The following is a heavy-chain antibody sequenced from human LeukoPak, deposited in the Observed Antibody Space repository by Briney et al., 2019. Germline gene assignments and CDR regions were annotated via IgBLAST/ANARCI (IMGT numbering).Heavy chain of an antibody. CDR3: VKGGSEGSDH. Sequence: GGSLRLSCAASGFTFRSYWMHWVRQAPGKGLEYVSAISSNGAGTYYVDSVKGRFTISRDNSKNTLYPQMSSLRLEDTALYDCVKGGSEGSDHWGQGTLVTVSS. D-gene: IGHD1-26*01. V-gene: IGHV3-64D*09. CDR2: ISSNGAGT. CDR1: GFTFRSYW. J-gene: IGHJ4*02.